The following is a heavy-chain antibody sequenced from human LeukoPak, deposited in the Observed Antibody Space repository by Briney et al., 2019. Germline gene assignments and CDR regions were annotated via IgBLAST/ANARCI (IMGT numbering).Heavy chain of an antibody. D-gene: IGHD6-13*01. V-gene: IGHV3-30*02. J-gene: IGHJ4*02. Sequence: GGSLRLSCAASGFTFSSYGMHWVRQAPGKGLEWVTFIRYDGSNKYYADSVKGRFTISRDSAKNSLYLQMNSLRAEDMALYYCAKDVIRRSSSSRIAAALDYWGQGTLVTVSS. CDR3: AKDVIRRSSSSRIAAALDY. CDR2: IRYDGSNK. CDR1: GFTFSSYG.